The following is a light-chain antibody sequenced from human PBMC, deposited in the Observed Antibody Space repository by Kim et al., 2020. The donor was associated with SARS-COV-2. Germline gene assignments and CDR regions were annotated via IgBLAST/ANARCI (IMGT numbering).Light chain of an antibody. Sequence: SPGERVTLAGRASQGSGNNLAWYQQQPGKAPRRRIYGVSTRATGIPARFSGSGYGTDFTLTITNLQSEDLAVYYCQQYNTWPPEYTFGQGTKLEI. J-gene: IGKJ2*01. CDR3: QQYNTWPPEYT. V-gene: IGKV3-15*01. CDR2: GVS. CDR1: QGSGNN.